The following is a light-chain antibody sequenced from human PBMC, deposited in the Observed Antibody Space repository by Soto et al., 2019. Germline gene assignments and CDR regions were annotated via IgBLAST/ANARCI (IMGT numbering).Light chain of an antibody. CDR1: SSDVGSYNL. CDR2: EGT. J-gene: IGLJ2*01. Sequence: QAVLTQPASVSGSPGQSITISCTGTSSDVGSYNLVSWYQQHPGKAPKLMIYEGTKRPSGVSNRFSGSKSGTTASLTISGLQAEDEADYYCCSYAGSSTFVFGGGTQLTVL. V-gene: IGLV2-23*03. CDR3: CSYAGSSTFV.